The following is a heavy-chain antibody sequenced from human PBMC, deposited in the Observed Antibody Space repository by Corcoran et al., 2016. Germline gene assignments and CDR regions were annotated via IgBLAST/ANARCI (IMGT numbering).Heavy chain of an antibody. J-gene: IGHJ4*02. CDR3: ARGPTYGRRSDY. CDR2: IIPIFGTA. Sequence: QVQLVQSGAEVKKPGSSVKVSCKASGGTFSSYAISWVRQAPGQGLEWMGGIIPIFGTANYAEKFQGRVKITADEYTSTAYMELSSLRSEDTAVYYCARGPTYGRRSDYWGQGTLVTVSS. CDR1: GGTFSSYA. V-gene: IGHV1-69*01. D-gene: IGHD4-17*01.